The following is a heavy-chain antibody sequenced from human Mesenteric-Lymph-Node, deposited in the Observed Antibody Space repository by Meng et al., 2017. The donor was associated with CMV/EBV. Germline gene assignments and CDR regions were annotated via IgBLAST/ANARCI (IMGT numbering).Heavy chain of an antibody. CDR1: GGSFSGYN. CDR3: ARHQRWLKSEGGFNY. D-gene: IGHD4-23*01. Sequence: GHRQQWASGLLTLPETLSLACAVYGGSFSGYNWRWIRQPPGKGLEWNWKINHSGSTNYNPSLKSRVTISVDTSKNQFSLKLSSVTAADTAVYYCARHQRWLKSEGGFNYWGQGTLVTVSS. V-gene: IGHV4-34*01. CDR2: INHSGST. J-gene: IGHJ4*02.